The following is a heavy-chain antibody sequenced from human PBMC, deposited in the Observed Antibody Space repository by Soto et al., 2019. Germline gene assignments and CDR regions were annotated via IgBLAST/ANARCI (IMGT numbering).Heavy chain of an antibody. CDR3: ARGVSYYAH. CDR2: INSVSGGT. Sequence: QVQLVQSGAEVKQPGAAVRVSCKASGNTDTIYFIHWLRQAPGQGLEWLGWINSVSGGTNYAHKFLGRVTITRDRSTTTAFMELRGLRSDDTAVYYCARGVSYYAHWGQGTLVTVSS. V-gene: IGHV1-2*02. D-gene: IGHD1-26*01. J-gene: IGHJ4*02. CDR1: GNTDTIYF.